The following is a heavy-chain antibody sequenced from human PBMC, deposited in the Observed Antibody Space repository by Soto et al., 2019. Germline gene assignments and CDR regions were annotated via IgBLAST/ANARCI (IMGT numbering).Heavy chain of an antibody. D-gene: IGHD6-19*01. CDR2: MNPNSGET. CDR3: ARVALAARPRWYNWFDP. CDR1: GYTFTEYD. V-gene: IGHV1-8*01. Sequence: QEQLVQSGAEVKKPGASVKVSCKTSGYTFTEYDINWVRQATGQGLECIGWMNPNSGETGYAQKFQGRVTMTRSASLSTAYLELSSLRSEDTAVYYCARVALAARPRWYNWFDPWGQGTLVTVSS. J-gene: IGHJ5*02.